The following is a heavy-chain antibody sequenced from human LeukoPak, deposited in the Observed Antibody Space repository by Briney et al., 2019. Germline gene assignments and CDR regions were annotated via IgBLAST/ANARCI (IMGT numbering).Heavy chain of an antibody. V-gene: IGHV3-48*01. Sequence: GGSLRLSCAASGFTFTTYSMNWVRQAPGKGLEWVSYIRSSSTINYADSVKGRFTISRDNAKNSLYLQMNGLRAEDTAVYYCARECYGDYVYDYWGQGTLVTVSS. CDR3: ARECYGDYVYDY. CDR2: IRSSSTI. CDR1: GFTFTTYS. D-gene: IGHD4-17*01. J-gene: IGHJ4*02.